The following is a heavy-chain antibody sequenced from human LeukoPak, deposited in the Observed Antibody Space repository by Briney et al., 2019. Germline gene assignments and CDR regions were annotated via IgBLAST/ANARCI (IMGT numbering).Heavy chain of an antibody. Sequence: GGSLRLSCAASGFTFDDYAMHWVRQAPGKGLEWVSGISWNSGSIGYADSVKGRFTISRDNAKNSLYLQMNSLRAEDTALYYCAKDMRGSGGDAFDIWGQGTMVTVSS. CDR2: ISWNSGSI. CDR3: AKDMRGSGGDAFDI. J-gene: IGHJ3*02. D-gene: IGHD3-10*01. V-gene: IGHV3-9*01. CDR1: GFTFDDYA.